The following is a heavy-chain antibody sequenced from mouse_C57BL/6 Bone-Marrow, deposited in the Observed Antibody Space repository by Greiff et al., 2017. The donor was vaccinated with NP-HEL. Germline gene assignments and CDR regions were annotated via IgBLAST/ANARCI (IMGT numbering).Heavy chain of an antibody. V-gene: IGHV1-82*01. CDR2: IYPGDGDT. D-gene: IGHD1-1*01. J-gene: IGHJ1*03. CDR1: GYAFSSSW. CDR3: ARSGVLRVFRYFDV. Sequence: QVQLKQSGPELVKPGASVTISCKASGYAFSSSWMTWVKQRPGKGLEWIGRIYPGDGDTNYNGKVKGKATLTADKSSSTAYMQLSSLTSEDSAVYFCARSGVLRVFRYFDVWGTGTTVTVSS.